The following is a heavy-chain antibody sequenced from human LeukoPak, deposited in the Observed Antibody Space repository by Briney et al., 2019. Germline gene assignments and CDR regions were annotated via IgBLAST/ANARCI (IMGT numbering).Heavy chain of an antibody. CDR1: GGSISNYY. V-gene: IGHV4-59*01. CDR2: IYYSGST. J-gene: IGHJ5*02. CDR3: ARPYYDFWSGLKSSNWFDP. Sequence: KTSETLSLTCTVSGGSISNYYWSWIRQPPGKGLEWIGYIYYSGSTNYNPSLKSRVTISVDTSKNQFSLKLRSVTAADTAVYYCARPYYDFWSGLKSSNWFDPWGQGTLVTVSS. D-gene: IGHD3-3*01.